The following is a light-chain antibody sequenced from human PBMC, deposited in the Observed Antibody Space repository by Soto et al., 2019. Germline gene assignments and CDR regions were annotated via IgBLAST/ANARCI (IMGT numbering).Light chain of an antibody. CDR3: QSYDSRLSAYYV. Sequence: VLTQPPSVSGAPGPRVTISCTGSSSNIGAGYDVHWYQQLPGTAPKLLIYGNSNRPSGIPDRFSGSKSGTSASLAITGLQAEDEADYYCQSYDSRLSAYYVFGTGTKVTVL. CDR1: SSNIGAGYD. V-gene: IGLV1-40*01. CDR2: GNS. J-gene: IGLJ1*01.